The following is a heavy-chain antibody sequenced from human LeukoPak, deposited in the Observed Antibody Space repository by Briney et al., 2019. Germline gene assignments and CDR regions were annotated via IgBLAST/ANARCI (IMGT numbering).Heavy chain of an antibody. J-gene: IGHJ4*02. CDR2: INSDGSST. D-gene: IGHD2-15*01. V-gene: IGHV3-74*01. CDR3: ARAKYCSGGSCYGRVFDY. Sequence: QTGGSLRLSCAASGFTFSSYRMHWVRQAPGKGLVWVSRINSDGSSTSYADSVKGRFTISRDNAKNTLYLQMNSLRAEDTAVYYCARAKYCSGGSCYGRVFDYWGQGTLVTVSS. CDR1: GFTFSSYR.